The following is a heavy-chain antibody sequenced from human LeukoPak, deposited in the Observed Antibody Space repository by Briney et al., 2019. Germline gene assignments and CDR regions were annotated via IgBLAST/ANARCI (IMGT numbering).Heavy chain of an antibody. CDR1: GYSFTTYW. CDR3: ATTYCGGDCYYSYFDY. CDR2: IYPGDSDT. D-gene: IGHD2-21*02. V-gene: IGHV5-51*01. J-gene: IGHJ4*02. Sequence: PGESLKISCKGSGYSFTTYWIGWARQMPGKGLEWMGIIYPGDSDTRYSPSFQGQVTISADKSISTAYLQWSSLKASDTAMYYCATTYCGGDCYYSYFDYWGQGTLVTVSS.